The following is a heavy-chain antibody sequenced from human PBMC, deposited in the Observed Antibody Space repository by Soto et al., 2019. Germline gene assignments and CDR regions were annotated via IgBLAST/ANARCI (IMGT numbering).Heavy chain of an antibody. J-gene: IGHJ4*02. Sequence: PGGSLRLSCAASGFTFSSDAMGWVRQAPGKGLEWVSAISGSGGSTYYADSVKGRFTISRDNSKNTLYLQMNSLRPEDTAVYYCAKDGYGSGSYLEYWGQGDLVTVSS. V-gene: IGHV3-23*01. D-gene: IGHD3-10*01. CDR3: AKDGYGSGSYLEY. CDR1: GFTFSSDA. CDR2: ISGSGGST.